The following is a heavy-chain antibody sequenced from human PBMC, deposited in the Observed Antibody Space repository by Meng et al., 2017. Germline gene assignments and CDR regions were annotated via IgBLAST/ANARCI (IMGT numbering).Heavy chain of an antibody. V-gene: IGHV4-61*02. CDR2: IYTSGST. CDR1: GGSINRVNDD. CDR3: ARAVAVKYYYGSGSYYDYYAMDV. Sequence: SETLSPTCIVSGGSINRVNDDCSWIRQPAGKGLEWIGRIYTSGSTNNNPTLESRVTRSQDTSKNPFSLKLSSVTAADTAVYYCARAVAVKYYYGSGSYYDYYAMDVWGQGTTVTVSS. D-gene: IGHD3-10*01. J-gene: IGHJ6*02.